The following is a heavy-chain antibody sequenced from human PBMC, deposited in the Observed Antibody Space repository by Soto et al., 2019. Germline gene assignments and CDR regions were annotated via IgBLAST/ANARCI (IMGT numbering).Heavy chain of an antibody. CDR1: GFTFITSA. J-gene: IGHJ4*02. Sequence: QMQLVQSGPEVKKPGTSVKVSCKASGFTFITSAVQWVRQARGQHLEWIGWNVVGNSNTNYAQKFQERVTITRDMSTDTAYMALSSLRSDDTAVYYCAARVGYDSSGYVFDYWGQGTLVTVSS. CDR2: NVVGNSNT. D-gene: IGHD3-22*01. CDR3: AARVGYDSSGYVFDY. V-gene: IGHV1-58*01.